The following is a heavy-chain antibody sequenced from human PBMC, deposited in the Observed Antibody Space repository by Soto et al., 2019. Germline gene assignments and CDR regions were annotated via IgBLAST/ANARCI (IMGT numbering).Heavy chain of an antibody. CDR2: IWYDGSNK. CDR1: GFTFSSYG. CDR3: ARDKDYYDSSGYYYEGLDY. V-gene: IGHV3-33*01. J-gene: IGHJ4*02. Sequence: ESGGGVVQPGRSLRLSCAASGFTFSSYGMHWVRQAPGKGLEWVAVIWYDGSNKYYADSVKGRFTISRDNSKNTLYLQMNSLRAEDTAVYYCARDKDYYDSSGYYYEGLDYWGQGTLVTVSS. D-gene: IGHD3-22*01.